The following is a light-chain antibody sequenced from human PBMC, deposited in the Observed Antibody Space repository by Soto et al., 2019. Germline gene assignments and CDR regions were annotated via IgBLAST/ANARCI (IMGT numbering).Light chain of an antibody. CDR3: QLSDSSLT. CDR1: HNINTY. J-gene: IGKJ5*01. V-gene: IGKV1-39*01. Sequence: DIHMTHSPSSLSSSFVGRVSITCRASHNINTYLNWYQQRPGKAPRLLIYAASSVQGGVPSRFSGSGSGTDFTLTISSLQPEDFATYYCQLSDSSLTFGQGTRLEIK. CDR2: AAS.